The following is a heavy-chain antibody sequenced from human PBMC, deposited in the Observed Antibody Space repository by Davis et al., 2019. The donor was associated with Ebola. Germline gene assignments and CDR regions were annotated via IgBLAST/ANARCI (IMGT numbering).Heavy chain of an antibody. J-gene: IGHJ4*02. CDR1: GGTFSSYA. Sequence: ASVKVSCKASGGTFSSYAISWVRQAPGQGLEWMGWINPNSGGTNYAQKFQGRVTMTRDTSISTAYMELSSLRSEDTAVYYCATDMMYAYYDYVWGSYRSFDYWGQGTLVTVSS. V-gene: IGHV1-2*02. D-gene: IGHD3-16*02. CDR3: ATDMMYAYYDYVWGSYRSFDY. CDR2: INPNSGGT.